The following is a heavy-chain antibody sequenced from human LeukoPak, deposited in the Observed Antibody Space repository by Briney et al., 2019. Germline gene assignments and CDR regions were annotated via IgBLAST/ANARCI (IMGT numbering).Heavy chain of an antibody. D-gene: IGHD1-26*01. CDR1: GGSISSYY. V-gene: IGHV4-59*01. CDR3: ASCQVGASYSFDY. J-gene: IGHJ4*02. CDR2: IYYSGST. Sequence: PSETLSLTCTDSGGSISSYYWSWIRQPPGKGLEWIGYIYYSGSTNYDPSLKSRVTISVDTSKNQFSLKLSSVTAADTAVYYCASCQVGASYSFDYWGQGTLVTVSS.